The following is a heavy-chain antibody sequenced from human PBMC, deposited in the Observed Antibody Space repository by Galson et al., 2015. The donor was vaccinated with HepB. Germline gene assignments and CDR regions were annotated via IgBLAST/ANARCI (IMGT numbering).Heavy chain of an antibody. CDR3: ARDHYSGYGGGLYYFDY. V-gene: IGHV3-30-3*01. J-gene: IGHJ4*02. CDR1: GFTFSSYA. D-gene: IGHD5-12*01. CDR2: ISYDGSNK. Sequence: LRLSCAASGFTFSSYAMHWVRQAPGKGLEWVAVISYDGSNKYYADSVKGRFTISRDNSKNTLYLQMNSLRAEDTAVYYCARDHYSGYGGGLYYFDYWGQGTLVTVSS.